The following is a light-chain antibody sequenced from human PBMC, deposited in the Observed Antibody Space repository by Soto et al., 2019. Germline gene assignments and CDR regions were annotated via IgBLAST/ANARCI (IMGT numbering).Light chain of an antibody. V-gene: IGKV1-5*03. CDR2: KAS. CDR1: QSISPW. Sequence: DLQMTQSPSTLSASVGDSVTITCRASQSISPWLAWYQQKPGKAPTLLIYKASSLEGGVPSRFSGSGSGTDFNIPISGLQPDDFATYYCQPYNSYPLTFGGGTTVEIK. CDR3: QPYNSYPLT. J-gene: IGKJ4*01.